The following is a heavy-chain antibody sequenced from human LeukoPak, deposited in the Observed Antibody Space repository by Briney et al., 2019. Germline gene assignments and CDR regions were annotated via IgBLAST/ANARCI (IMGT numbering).Heavy chain of an antibody. CDR2: ISGSGGNT. CDR3: ANQGAPSTATPLDS. J-gene: IGHJ4*02. V-gene: IGHV3-23*01. CDR1: GFSFGTYA. D-gene: IGHD2-15*01. Sequence: GGSLRLSCVGSGFSFGTYAMSWVRQAPGKGLQWVSAISGSGGNTYYGDSVKGRFTISRDNSIDTLYLQMTSLRVDDTALYFCANQGAPSTATPLDSWGQGVLVTVS.